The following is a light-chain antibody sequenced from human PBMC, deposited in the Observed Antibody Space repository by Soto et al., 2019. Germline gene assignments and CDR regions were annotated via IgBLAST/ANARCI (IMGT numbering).Light chain of an antibody. Sequence: EIVMTQSPAKLSVSPGERATLSCRASQSVSSDLAWYQQRPGQAPRLLIYGVSTRATGIPATFSGSGSGTDFTLTISSLQSEDFELYYCQQYNSWPFTFGGGTKVDIK. CDR3: QQYNSWPFT. V-gene: IGKV3-15*01. CDR1: QSVSSD. J-gene: IGKJ4*01. CDR2: GVS.